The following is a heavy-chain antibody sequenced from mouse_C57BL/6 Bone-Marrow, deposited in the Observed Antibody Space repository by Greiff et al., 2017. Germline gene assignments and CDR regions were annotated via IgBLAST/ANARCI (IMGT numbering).Heavy chain of an antibody. CDR2: ISDGGSYT. CDR3: ASSLLKYFDV. J-gene: IGHJ1*03. V-gene: IGHV5-4*03. Sequence: EVMLVESGGGLVKPGGSLKLSCAASGFTFSSYAMSWVRQTPEKRLEWVATISDGGSYTYYPDNVKGRFTISRDNAKNNLYLQLSHLKSEDTAMYYCASSLLKYFDVWGTGTTVTVSS. D-gene: IGHD6-2*01. CDR1: GFTFSSYA.